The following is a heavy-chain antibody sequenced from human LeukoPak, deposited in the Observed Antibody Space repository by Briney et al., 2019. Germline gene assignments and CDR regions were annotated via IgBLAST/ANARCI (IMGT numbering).Heavy chain of an antibody. D-gene: IGHD3-22*01. V-gene: IGHV4-59*11. CDR3: ARLVNYGYSDY. Sequence: SETLSLTCTASGGSTSGRYWTWIRQPPGKGLEWIGYIHYDGRTNYNPSFKSRVIISLDTSNNQFSLNLKSVTAADTAAYYRARLVNYGYSDYWGQGTLVTVSS. J-gene: IGHJ4*02. CDR2: IHYDGRT. CDR1: GGSTSGRY.